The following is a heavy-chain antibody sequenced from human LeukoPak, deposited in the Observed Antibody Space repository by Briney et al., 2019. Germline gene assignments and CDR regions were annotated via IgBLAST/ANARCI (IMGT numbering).Heavy chain of an antibody. CDR1: GFSFSDNY. CDR2: ISSSSTYT. J-gene: IGHJ4*02. Sequence: PGGSLRLACAASGFSFSDNYMSWIRQAPGKGLEWLSYISSSSTYTNYADSVKGRFTISRDNAKNSLYLQMNSLRAEDTAVYYCASRGYSYDYVYWGQGTLVIVSS. V-gene: IGHV3-11*03. CDR3: ASRGYSYDYVY. D-gene: IGHD5-18*01.